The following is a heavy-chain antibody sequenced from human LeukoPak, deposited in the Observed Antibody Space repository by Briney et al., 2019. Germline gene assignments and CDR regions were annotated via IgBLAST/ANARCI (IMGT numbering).Heavy chain of an antibody. CDR3: ARAPGSLVSIAARPYYFDY. V-gene: IGHV3-9*03. D-gene: IGHD6-6*01. Sequence: GGSLRLSCAASGFTFDDYAMHWVRHAPGKGLEWVSGISWNSGSIVYADSVKGRFTISRDNAKTSLYLQMNSLRAEDMALYYCARAPGSLVSIAARPYYFDYWGQGTLVTVSS. CDR1: GFTFDDYA. J-gene: IGHJ4*02. CDR2: ISWNSGSI.